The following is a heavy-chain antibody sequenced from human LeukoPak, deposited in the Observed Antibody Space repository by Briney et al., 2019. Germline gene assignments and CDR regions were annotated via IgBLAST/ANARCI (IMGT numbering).Heavy chain of an antibody. V-gene: IGHV1-46*01. D-gene: IGHD6-25*01. CDR2: INPSGGGT. J-gene: IGHJ4*02. Sequence: ASVKVSCKASGYTLTNFYMHWVRQAPGQGPEWMGIINPSGGGTSYAQKFQGRVTMTRDTSTSTVYMELSSLTSEDTAIYYCARIGGYGTFDYWGQGTLVTVSP. CDR3: ARIGGYGTFDY. CDR1: GYTLTNFY.